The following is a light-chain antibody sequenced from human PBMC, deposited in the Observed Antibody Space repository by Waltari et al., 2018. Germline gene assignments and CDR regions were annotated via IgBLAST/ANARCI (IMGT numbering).Light chain of an antibody. CDR3: QKYDNLPL. CDR1: QDIRNH. CDR2: DAS. J-gene: IGKJ4*01. Sequence: DIQMTQSPSSLSASIGDRVTITCQASQDIRNHLHWYQQKPGRAPKLLIYDASNLQTGVPSRFSGSGSATHFTFTISSLQPEDIATHYCQKYDNLPLFGGGSKVEI. V-gene: IGKV1-33*01.